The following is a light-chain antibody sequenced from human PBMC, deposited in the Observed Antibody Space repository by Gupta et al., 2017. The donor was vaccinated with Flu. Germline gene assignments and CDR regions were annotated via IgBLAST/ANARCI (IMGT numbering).Light chain of an antibody. V-gene: IGKV3-15*01. J-gene: IGKJ1*01. CDR2: GAS. CDR1: QSISIN. Sequence: GERATLSCRASQSISINLAWYQQKPGQVPRLLIYGASTRATGIPDRFSAGGSGTEFSLTISSLQSEDFAIYYCQQYKNWPRTFGQGTKVEIK. CDR3: QQYKNWPRT.